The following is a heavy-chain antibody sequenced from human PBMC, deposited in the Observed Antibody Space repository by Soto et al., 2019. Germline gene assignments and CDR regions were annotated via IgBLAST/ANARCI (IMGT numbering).Heavy chain of an antibody. Sequence: NPSETLSLTCTVSGGSFSPNYWAWIRQPPGKGLQWVGYIYYSGTTSYNPSLESRVTISVHTSNSQFSLELSSVTAADTAVYYCARGLITGSQYSGGWYYFDSWGQGTQVTVS. D-gene: IGHD1-26*01. CDR3: ARGLITGSQYSGGWYYFDS. V-gene: IGHV4-59*12. J-gene: IGHJ4*02. CDR1: GGSFSPNY. CDR2: IYYSGTT.